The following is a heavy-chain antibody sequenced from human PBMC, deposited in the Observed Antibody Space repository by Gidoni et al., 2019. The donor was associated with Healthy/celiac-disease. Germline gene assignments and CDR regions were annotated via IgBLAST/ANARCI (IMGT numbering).Heavy chain of an antibody. V-gene: IGHV4-39*01. CDR2: IYYSGST. J-gene: IGHJ1*01. Sequence: QLQLQESGPGLVKPSETLSLTCTVSGCSIRSSSYYWGWIRQPPGKGLEWIGSIYYSGSTYYNPSLKSRVTISVDTSKNQFSLKLSSVTAADTAVYYCARINYYGSGRTHLQHWGQGTLVTVSS. CDR3: ARINYYGSGRTHLQH. CDR1: GCSIRSSSYY. D-gene: IGHD3-10*01.